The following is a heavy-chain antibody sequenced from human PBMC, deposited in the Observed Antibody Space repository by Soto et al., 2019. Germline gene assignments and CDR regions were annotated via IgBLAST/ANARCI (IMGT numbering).Heavy chain of an antibody. CDR2: ITWDGGRT. CDR3: AKDINSSGWYSLDY. Sequence: GGSPRLASAASGFNFDDYTMHWVRQGPGKGLEWVSLITWDGGRTYYADSVKGRGTISRDNSKNSLYLQMNSLRTEDTALYYCAKDINSSGWYSLDYWGQGTLVTVSS. CDR1: GFNFDDYT. V-gene: IGHV3-43*01. J-gene: IGHJ4*02. D-gene: IGHD6-19*01.